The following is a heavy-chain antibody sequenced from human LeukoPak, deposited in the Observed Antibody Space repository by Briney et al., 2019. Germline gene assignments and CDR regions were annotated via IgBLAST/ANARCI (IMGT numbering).Heavy chain of an antibody. CDR3: ARGAKLLWFGELSASMDV. D-gene: IGHD3-10*01. Sequence: PSETLSLTCAVYGGSFSGYYWSWIRQPPGKGLEWIGEINHSGSTNYNPSLKSRVTMSVDTSKNQFSLKLSSVTAADTAVYYCARGAKLLWFGELSASMDVWGKGTTVTISS. J-gene: IGHJ6*03. CDR1: GGSFSGYY. CDR2: INHSGST. V-gene: IGHV4-34*01.